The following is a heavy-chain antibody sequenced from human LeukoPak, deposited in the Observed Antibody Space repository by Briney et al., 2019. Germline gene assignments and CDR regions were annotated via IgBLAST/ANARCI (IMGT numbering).Heavy chain of an antibody. CDR2: ISSSSTVI. CDR3: ARDMSLLWFGDPFDY. Sequence: GGSLRLSCAASGFTFSNYRMSWLRQAPGKGLEWISYISSSSTVIYYADSVKGRFTISRDNARNSLYLQMNSLRDEDTAVYYCARDMSLLWFGDPFDYWGQGTLVTVSS. D-gene: IGHD3-10*01. CDR1: GFTFSNYR. V-gene: IGHV3-48*02. J-gene: IGHJ4*02.